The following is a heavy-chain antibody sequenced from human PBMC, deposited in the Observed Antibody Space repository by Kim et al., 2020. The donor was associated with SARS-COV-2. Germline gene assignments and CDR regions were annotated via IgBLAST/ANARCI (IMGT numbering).Heavy chain of an antibody. J-gene: IGHJ3*02. V-gene: IGHV3-30*18. CDR2: TSYDERSK. CDR1: GFNFGSHV. CDR3: AKESDAFDI. Sequence: GGSLRLSCAASGFNFGSHVMHWVRQAPGKGLEWVALTSYDERSKFYAGSVKGRFTISRDNSKNVLFLQMDSVRGEDTAVYYCAKESDAFDIWGQGTMVTVSS.